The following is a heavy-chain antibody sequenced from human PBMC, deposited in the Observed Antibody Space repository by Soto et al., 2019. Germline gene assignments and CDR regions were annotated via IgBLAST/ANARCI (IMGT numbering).Heavy chain of an antibody. Sequence: PSETLSLTCTVSGGSISSSSYYWGWIRQPPGKGLEWIGSIYYSGSTYYNPSLKRRVTISVDTFKNQFSLKLSSVTAADTSVYYCARGGDFWSGPGDYYYGMDVWGQGTTVTVSS. J-gene: IGHJ6*02. V-gene: IGHV4-39*01. CDR3: ARGGDFWSGPGDYYYGMDV. CDR2: IYYSGST. CDR1: GGSISSSSYY. D-gene: IGHD3-3*01.